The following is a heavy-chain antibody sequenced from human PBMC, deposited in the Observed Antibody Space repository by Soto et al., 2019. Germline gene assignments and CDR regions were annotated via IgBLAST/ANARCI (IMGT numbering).Heavy chain of an antibody. V-gene: IGHV3-23*01. CDR1: GFTFSSYA. CDR3: AKYWQRRAQGELRHFGS. CDR2: ISDSGGRT. Sequence: EVQLLESGVGLVQPGGSLRLSCAASGFTFSSYAVCWVRQAPGKGLESVSVISDSGGRTYDADSVNGRFTISRDNSKNTLYLQMNSLRAEDTAVYYCAKYWQRRAQGELRHFGSLGQGTLVTVSS. D-gene: IGHD1-26*01. J-gene: IGHJ4*02.